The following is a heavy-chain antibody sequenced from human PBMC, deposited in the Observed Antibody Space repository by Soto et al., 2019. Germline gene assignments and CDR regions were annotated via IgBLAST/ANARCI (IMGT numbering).Heavy chain of an antibody. J-gene: IGHJ3*02. V-gene: IGHV3-48*01. CDR3: ASGEGFGELRNAFDI. CDR1: GFTFSSYS. Sequence: GGPLRLSCAASGFTFSSYSMNWVRQAPGKGLEWVSYISSSSSTIYYADSVKGRFTISRDNAKNSLYLQMNSLRAEDTAVYYCASGEGFGELRNAFDIWGQGTMVTVSS. D-gene: IGHD3-10*01. CDR2: ISSSSSTI.